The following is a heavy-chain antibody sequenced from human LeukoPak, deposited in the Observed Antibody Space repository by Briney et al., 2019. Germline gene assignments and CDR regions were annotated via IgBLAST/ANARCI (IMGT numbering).Heavy chain of an antibody. V-gene: IGHV1-18*04. Sequence: ASVKVSCKASGYTFTSYYIHWVRQAPGQGLEWMGWISAYNGNRNYAQKVQGRVTMTADTSTSTATMELRSLRTDDTAVYYCARDLQARATISSHCFDPWGQGTLVTVSS. CDR1: GYTFTSYY. CDR2: ISAYNGNR. D-gene: IGHD2-2*01. CDR3: ARDLQARATISSHCFDP. J-gene: IGHJ5*02.